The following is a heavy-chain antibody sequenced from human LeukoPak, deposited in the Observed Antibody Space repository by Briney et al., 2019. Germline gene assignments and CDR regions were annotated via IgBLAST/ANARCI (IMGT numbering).Heavy chain of an antibody. CDR2: INHSGST. J-gene: IGHJ4*02. CDR3: ARVPSYYDSSGYYTP. CDR1: GGSFSGYY. V-gene: IGHV4-34*01. Sequence: SETLSLTCAVYGGSFSGYYWSWVRQPPGKGLEWIGEINHSGSTNYNPSLKSRVTISVDTSKNQFSLKLSSVTAADTAVYYCARVPSYYDSSGYYTPWGQGTLVTVSS. D-gene: IGHD3-22*01.